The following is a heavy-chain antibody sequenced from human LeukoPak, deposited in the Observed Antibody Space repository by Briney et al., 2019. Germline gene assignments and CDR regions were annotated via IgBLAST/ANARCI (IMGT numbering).Heavy chain of an antibody. CDR1: GFTFSSYG. D-gene: IGHD4-17*01. V-gene: IGHV3-33*01. CDR3: VGVAPYGDYEDY. J-gene: IGHJ4*02. Sequence: GGSLRLSCAASGFTFSSYGMPWVRQAPGKGLEWVAVIWYDGSNKYYADSVKGRFTISRDNSKNTLYLQMNSLRAEDTAVYYCVGVAPYGDYEDYWGQGTLVTVSS. CDR2: IWYDGSNK.